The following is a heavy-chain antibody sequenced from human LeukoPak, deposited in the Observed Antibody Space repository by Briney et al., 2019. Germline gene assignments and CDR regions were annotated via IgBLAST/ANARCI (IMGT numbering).Heavy chain of an antibody. CDR3: XXXXAYXRLDY. CDR2: INPDGSEK. CDR1: GFSFGSSW. V-gene: IGHV3-7*01. J-gene: IGHJ4*02. D-gene: IGHD3-16*01. Sequence: GGSLRLSCAASGFSFGSSWMDWVRQAPGKGLEWVASINPDGSEKYSVDSVEGRFTISRDNAKNLLYLQVNSLRVEDTAFHYXXXXXAYXRLDYWGQGMLVTVSS.